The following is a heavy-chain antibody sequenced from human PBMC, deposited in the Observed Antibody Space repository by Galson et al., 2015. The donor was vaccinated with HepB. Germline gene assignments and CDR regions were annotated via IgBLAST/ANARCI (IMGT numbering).Heavy chain of an antibody. J-gene: IGHJ6*02. CDR1: GFTFSSYS. D-gene: IGHD2-21*02. V-gene: IGHV3-21*01. CDR3: ARDCPTGVGGGHLWFGFGGDCYHYYYGMDV. Sequence: SLRLSCAASGFTFSSYSMNWVRQAPGKGLEWVSSISSSSSYIYYADSVKGRFTISRDNAKNSLYLQMNSLRAEDTAVYYCARDCPTGVGGGHLWFGFGGDCYHYYYGMDVWGQGTTVTVSS. CDR2: ISSSSSYI.